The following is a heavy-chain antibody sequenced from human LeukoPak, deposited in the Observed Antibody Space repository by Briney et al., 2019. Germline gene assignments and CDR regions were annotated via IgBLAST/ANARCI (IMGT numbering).Heavy chain of an antibody. CDR3: ARRAYGDDSFDY. V-gene: IGHV3-48*02. CDR2: ITSGSSPI. Sequence: GGSLRLSCAASGFTFRSYSMNWVRQAPGKGLEWVSYITSGSSPIYYADSVKGRFTISRDNAKNSLYLQMNGLRDEDTAVYYCARRAYGDDSFDYWGQGTLVTVSS. J-gene: IGHJ4*02. D-gene: IGHD4-17*01. CDR1: GFTFRSYS.